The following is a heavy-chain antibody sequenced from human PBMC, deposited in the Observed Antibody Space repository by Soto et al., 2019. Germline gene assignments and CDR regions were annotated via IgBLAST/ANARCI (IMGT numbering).Heavy chain of an antibody. CDR1: GFTFSSYS. V-gene: IGHV3-48*01. D-gene: IGHD1-7*01. J-gene: IGHJ6*03. CDR3: ARVPHENWNYDPLYYMDV. Sequence: GGSLRLSCAASGFTFSSYSMNWVRQAPGKGLEWVSYISSSSSTIYYADSVKGRLTISRDNAKNSLYLQMNSLRAEDTAVYYCARVPHENWNYDPLYYMDVWGKGTTVTVSS. CDR2: ISSSSSTI.